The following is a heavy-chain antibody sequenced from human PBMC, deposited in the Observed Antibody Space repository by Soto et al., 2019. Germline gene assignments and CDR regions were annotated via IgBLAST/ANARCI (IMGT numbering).Heavy chain of an antibody. D-gene: IGHD2-2*01. J-gene: IGHJ6*02. V-gene: IGHV3-30*04. CDR2: ISYDGSNK. Sequence: QAQLVESGGGMVQPGRSLRLSCVASGVTFNRYAMHWVRQAPGKGREWVAVISYDGSNKYYADSVKGRFTISRDNSNNTLYLQMNTLKAEDSAVYYCARDHQYQLPSDVWGQGTTVTVS. CDR3: ARDHQYQLPSDV. CDR1: GVTFNRYA.